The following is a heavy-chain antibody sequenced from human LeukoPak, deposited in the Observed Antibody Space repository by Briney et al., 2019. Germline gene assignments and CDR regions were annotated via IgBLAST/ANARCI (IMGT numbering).Heavy chain of an antibody. CDR3: AKDSYGDYYYMDV. J-gene: IGHJ6*02. CDR2: ISWSSGNR. V-gene: IGHV3-9*01. D-gene: IGHD4-17*01. CDR1: GFTFDDYA. Sequence: PGGSLRLSCAASGFTFDDYAMHWVRQAPGKGLEWVSGISWSSGNRGYADSVKGRFIISRDNAKNSLYLQMNSLRPEDTALYYCAKDSYGDYYYMDVWGQGTTVTVSS.